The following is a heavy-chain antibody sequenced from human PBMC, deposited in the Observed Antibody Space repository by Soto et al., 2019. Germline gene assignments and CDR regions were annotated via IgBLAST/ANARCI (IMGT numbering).Heavy chain of an antibody. CDR1: GFTFSRYS. CDR3: ARESEDLTSNFDY. CDR2: ISSTTNYI. J-gene: IGHJ4*02. V-gene: IGHV3-21*01. Sequence: PVGSLRLSCAASGFTFSRYSMNWVRQAPGKGLEWVSSISSTTNYIYYADSMKGRFTVSRDNAKNSVYLDMNSLSAEDTAVYYCARESEDLTSNFDYWGQGTLVTSPQ.